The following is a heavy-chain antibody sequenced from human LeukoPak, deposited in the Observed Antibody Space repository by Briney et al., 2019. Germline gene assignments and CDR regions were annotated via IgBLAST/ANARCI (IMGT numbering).Heavy chain of an antibody. J-gene: IGHJ6*02. CDR3: ARDSGYYYYGMDV. CDR2: INPGDTTT. CDR1: GYTFTSYH. Sequence: ASVKVSCKASGYTFTSYHMHWVRQAPGQRLEWMGIINPGDTTTTYAQRFQGRVTMTRDTSTSTVYMELSSLRSEDTGVYYCARDSGYYYYGMDVWGQGTTVTVSS. V-gene: IGHV1-46*01.